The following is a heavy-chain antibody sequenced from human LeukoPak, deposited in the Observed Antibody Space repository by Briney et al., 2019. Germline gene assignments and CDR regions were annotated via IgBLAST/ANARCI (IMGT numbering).Heavy chain of an antibody. J-gene: IGHJ6*02. D-gene: IGHD6-19*01. CDR3: ARRGYSSGWYDYYGMDV. V-gene: IGHV3-13*01. Sequence: GGSLRLSCAASGLTFGSYDMHWVRQATGKGLEWVSAIGTAGDTYYPGSVKGRFTISRENAKNSLYLQMNSLRAGDTAVYYCARRGYSSGWYDYYGMDVWGQGTTVTVSS. CDR1: GLTFGSYD. CDR2: IGTAGDT.